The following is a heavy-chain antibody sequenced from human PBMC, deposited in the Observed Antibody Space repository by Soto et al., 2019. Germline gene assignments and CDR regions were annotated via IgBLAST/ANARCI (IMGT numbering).Heavy chain of an antibody. CDR3: ASGLWFGEFDWFDP. Sequence: SETLSLTCTVSGGSISSSSYYWGWIRQPPGKGLEWIGSIYYSGSTYYNPSLKSRVTISVDTSKNQFSLKLSSVTAADTAVYYCASGLWFGEFDWFDPWGQGTLVTVSS. V-gene: IGHV4-39*01. D-gene: IGHD3-10*01. CDR2: IYYSGST. J-gene: IGHJ5*02. CDR1: GGSISSSSYY.